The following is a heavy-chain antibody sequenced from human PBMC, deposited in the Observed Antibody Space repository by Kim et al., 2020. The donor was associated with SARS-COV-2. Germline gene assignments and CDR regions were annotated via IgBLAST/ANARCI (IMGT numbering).Heavy chain of an antibody. CDR2: IYYSGST. CDR3: ARVVPYYDFWSGYFDY. CDR1: GGSISSYY. D-gene: IGHD3-3*01. J-gene: IGHJ4*02. Sequence: SETLSLTCTVSGGSISSYYWSWIRQPPGKGLEWIGYIYYSGSTNYNPSLKSRVTISVDTAKNQFSLKLSSVTAADTAVYYCARVVPYYDFWSGYFDYWGQGTLVTVSS. V-gene: IGHV4-59*01.